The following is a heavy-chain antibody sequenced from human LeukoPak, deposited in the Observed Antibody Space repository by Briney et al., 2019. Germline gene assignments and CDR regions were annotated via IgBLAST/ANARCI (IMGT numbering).Heavy chain of an antibody. V-gene: IGHV4-59*10. Sequence: PSETLSLTCAVYGGSFSGYYWSWIRQPAGKGLEWIGRIYTSGSTNYNPSLKSRVTMSVDTSKNQFSLKLSSVTAADTAVYYCARGGGDYVPFDYWGQGTLVTVSS. CDR2: IYTSGST. J-gene: IGHJ4*02. CDR1: GGSFSGYY. CDR3: ARGGGDYVPFDY. D-gene: IGHD4-17*01.